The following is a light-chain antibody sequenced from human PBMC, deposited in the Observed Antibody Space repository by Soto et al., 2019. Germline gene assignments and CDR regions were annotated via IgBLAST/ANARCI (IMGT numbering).Light chain of an antibody. J-gene: IGKJ1*01. CDR2: GAS. V-gene: IGKV3-20*01. CDR1: QSVGTS. Sequence: EIVLTQSPVTLSLSPGERGTLSCRASQSVGTSLAWYQQKPGQAPRLLIYGASSRATGIPDRFSGSGSGADFTLTISRLEPEDFAVYYCQQYGSSPTFGQGTKVDIK. CDR3: QQYGSSPT.